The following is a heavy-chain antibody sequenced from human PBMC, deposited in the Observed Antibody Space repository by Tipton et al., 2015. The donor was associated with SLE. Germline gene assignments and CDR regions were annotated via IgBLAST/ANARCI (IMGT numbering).Heavy chain of an antibody. CDR1: GFTFSSYS. Sequence: SLRLSCAASGFTFSSYSMNWVRQAPGKGLEWVSYISSSSSTIYYADSVKGRFTISRDNSKNTLYLQMNSLRAEDTAVYYCARLISSGPGGYWGQGTLVTVSS. D-gene: IGHD3-22*01. CDR3: ARLISSGPGGY. V-gene: IGHV3-48*01. J-gene: IGHJ4*02. CDR2: ISSSSSTI.